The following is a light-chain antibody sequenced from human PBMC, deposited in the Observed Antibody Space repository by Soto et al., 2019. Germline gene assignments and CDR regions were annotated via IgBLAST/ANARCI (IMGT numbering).Light chain of an antibody. Sequence: DVVVTQSPLSLPVTLGQAASISCRSSQSLVHSDGNTYLSWFHQRTGKSPRRLIYKVSNRDSGVPDRFSGRGSGRDLTLKISMVEAEDVGVYYCMQGSHWPPITVGQGTRLQSK. CDR1: QSLVHSDGNTY. CDR3: MQGSHWPPIT. V-gene: IGKV2-30*02. CDR2: KVS. J-gene: IGKJ5*01.